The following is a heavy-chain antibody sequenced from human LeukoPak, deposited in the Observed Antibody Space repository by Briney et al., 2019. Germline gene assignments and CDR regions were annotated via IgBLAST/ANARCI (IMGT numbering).Heavy chain of an antibody. J-gene: IGHJ5*02. V-gene: IGHV1-69*04. CDR3: AREFSSQFGELINWFDP. D-gene: IGHD3-10*01. CDR1: GGTFSSYA. CDR2: IIPILGIA. Sequence: SVKVSCKASGGTFSSYAISWVRQAPGQGLEWMGRIIPILGIANYAQKFQGRVTITADKSTSTAYMELSSLRSEDTAVYYCAREFSSQFGELINWFDPWGQGTLVTVSS.